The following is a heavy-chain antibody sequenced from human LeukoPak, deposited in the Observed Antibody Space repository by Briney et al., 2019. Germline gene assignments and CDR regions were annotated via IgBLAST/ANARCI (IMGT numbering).Heavy chain of an antibody. CDR1: GYSFTSYW. D-gene: IGHD3-22*01. CDR3: ARQGKNYYDSSGPIIG. CDR2: IYPGDSDT. J-gene: IGHJ4*02. Sequence: GESLKISCKGSGYSFTSYWIGWVRQVPGKGLEWMGIIYPGDSDTRYSPSFQGQVTISADKSISTAYLQWSSLKASDTAMYYCARQGKNYYDSSGPIIGWGQGTLVTVSS. V-gene: IGHV5-51*01.